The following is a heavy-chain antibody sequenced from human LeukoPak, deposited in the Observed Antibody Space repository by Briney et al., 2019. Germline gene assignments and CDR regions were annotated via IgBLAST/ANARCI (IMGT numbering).Heavy chain of an antibody. J-gene: IGHJ5*02. CDR3: ARPVPSRLGWFDP. Sequence: PGGSLRLSCAASGFTFSSYSMNWIRQPPGKGLEWIGYIYYSGSTNYNPSLKSRVTISVDTSKNQFSLKLSSVTAADTAVYYCARPVPSRLGWFDPWGQGTLVTVSS. D-gene: IGHD1-1*01. V-gene: IGHV4-59*01. CDR1: GFTFSSYS. CDR2: IYYSGST.